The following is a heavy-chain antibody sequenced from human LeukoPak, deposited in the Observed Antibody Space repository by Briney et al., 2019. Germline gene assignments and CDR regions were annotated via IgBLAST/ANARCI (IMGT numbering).Heavy chain of an antibody. V-gene: IGHV4-39*01. J-gene: IGHJ4*02. Sequence: SETLSLTCTVSGGSISSSSYYWGWIRQPPGKGLEWIGSIYYSGSTYYNPSLKSRVTISVDTSKNQFSLKLSSVTAADTAVYYCARTLRYDYVWGSYRGFDYWGQGTLVTVSS. D-gene: IGHD3-16*02. CDR3: ARTLRYDYVWGSYRGFDY. CDR1: GGSISSSSYY. CDR2: IYYSGST.